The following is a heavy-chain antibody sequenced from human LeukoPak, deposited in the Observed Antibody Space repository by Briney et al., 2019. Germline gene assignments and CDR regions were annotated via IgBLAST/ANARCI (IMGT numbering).Heavy chain of an antibody. V-gene: IGHV3-74*01. CDR1: GFTFSSYW. D-gene: IGHD3-22*01. CDR3: ARDYYDSSGYHMPAN. CDR2: INSDGSST. Sequence: GGSLRLSCAASGFTFSSYWMHWVRQAPGKGLVWVSRINSDGSSTTYADSVKGRFTISRDNAKNTLYLQMNSLRAEDTAVYYCARDYYDSSGYHMPANWGKGTLVIVSS. J-gene: IGHJ4*02.